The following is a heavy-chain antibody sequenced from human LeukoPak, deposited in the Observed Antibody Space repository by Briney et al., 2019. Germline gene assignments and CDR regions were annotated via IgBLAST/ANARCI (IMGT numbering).Heavy chain of an antibody. J-gene: IGHJ4*02. D-gene: IGHD2-15*01. CDR1: GYTFTGYY. CDR3: ARGGYCSGGSCYYFDY. V-gene: IGHV1-3*03. Sequence: ASVKVSCKASGYTFTGYYMHWVRQAPGQGLEWMGWINAGNGNTKYSQEFQGRVTITRDTSASTAYMELSSLRSEDMAVYYCARGGYCSGGSCYYFDYWGQGTLVTVSS. CDR2: INAGNGNT.